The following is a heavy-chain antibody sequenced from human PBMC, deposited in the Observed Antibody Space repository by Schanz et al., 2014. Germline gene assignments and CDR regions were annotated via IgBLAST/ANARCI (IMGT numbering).Heavy chain of an antibody. Sequence: QVHLLESGGGLVQPGGSLRLSCSASGFTFSIYAMHWVRQAPGKGLEWVSLISDSGDTAYYADSVKGRFTISRDNSKNTLFLQMNSLRAEDTAVYYCARKVVATIGGYYDNWGQGTLVIVSS. D-gene: IGHD5-12*01. CDR2: ISDSGDTA. CDR3: ARKVVATIGGYYDN. V-gene: IGHV3-64*04. CDR1: GFTFSIYA. J-gene: IGHJ4*02.